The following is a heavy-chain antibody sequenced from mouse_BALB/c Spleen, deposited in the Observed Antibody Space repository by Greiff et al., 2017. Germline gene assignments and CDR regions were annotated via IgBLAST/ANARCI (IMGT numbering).Heavy chain of an antibody. V-gene: IGHV14-3*02. J-gene: IGHJ4*01. D-gene: IGHD2-3*01. CDR3: ARWLLQAMDY. Sequence: EVQVVESGAELVKPGASVKLSCTASGFNIKDTYMHWVKQRPEQGLEWIGRIDPANGNTKYDPKFQGKATITADTSSNTAYLQLSSLTSEDTAVYYCARWLLQAMDYWGQGTSVTVSS. CDR1: GFNIKDTY. CDR2: IDPANGNT.